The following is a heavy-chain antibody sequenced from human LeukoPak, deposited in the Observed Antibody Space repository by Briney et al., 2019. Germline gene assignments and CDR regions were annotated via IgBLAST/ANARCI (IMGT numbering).Heavy chain of an antibody. CDR2: INKDGSEK. CDR3: VRELVVGPAEYFQS. V-gene: IGHV3-7*01. CDR1: GFTFSNYW. D-gene: IGHD2-15*01. J-gene: IGHJ1*01. Sequence: GGSLRLPCVASGFTFSNYWMAWIRHAPGRGLEWAANINKDGSEKYYLDSVRGRFTISRDNAKNSLYLQMNSLGAEDTAVYYCVRELVVGPAEYFQSWGQGTLVTVSS.